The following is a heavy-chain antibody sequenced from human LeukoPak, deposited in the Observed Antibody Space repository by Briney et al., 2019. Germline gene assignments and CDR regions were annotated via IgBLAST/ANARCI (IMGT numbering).Heavy chain of an antibody. CDR3: AKDMLPYSSSWYVSWFDP. CDR1: GFTFDDYA. Sequence: GGSLRLSCAASGFTFDDYAMHWVRQAPGKGLEWVSGISWNSGSIGYADSVKGRFTISRDNAKNSLYLQVNSLRAEDTALYYCAKDMLPYSSSWYVSWFDPWGQGTLVTVSS. CDR2: ISWNSGSI. D-gene: IGHD6-13*01. V-gene: IGHV3-9*01. J-gene: IGHJ5*02.